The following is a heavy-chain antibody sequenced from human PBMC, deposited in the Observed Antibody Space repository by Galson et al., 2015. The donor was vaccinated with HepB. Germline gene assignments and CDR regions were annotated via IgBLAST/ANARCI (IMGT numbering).Heavy chain of an antibody. CDR3: ARRSAHNYYYGMDV. J-gene: IGHJ6*02. Sequence: ETLSLTCTVSGGSISSSSYYWGWIRQPPGKGLEWIGSIYYSGSTYYNPSLKSRVTISVDTSKNQFSLKLSSVTAADTAVYYCARRSAHNYYYGMDVWGQGTTVTVSS. CDR2: IYYSGST. V-gene: IGHV4-39*01. CDR1: GGSISSSSYY.